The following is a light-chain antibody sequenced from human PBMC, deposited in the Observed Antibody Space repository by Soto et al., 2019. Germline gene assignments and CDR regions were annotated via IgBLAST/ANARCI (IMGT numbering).Light chain of an antibody. CDR2: GAS. CDR3: QQYNNWPLT. CDR1: QSISGT. Sequence: EIVLTQSPATLSVSPGGRATLSCRASQSISGTLAWYQQKPGQAPRILIYGASTRATSFPDRFSGNGSGTEFTLTISRLQSEDFSVYSCQQYNNWPLTFGGGTKVDIK. J-gene: IGKJ4*01. V-gene: IGKV3-15*01.